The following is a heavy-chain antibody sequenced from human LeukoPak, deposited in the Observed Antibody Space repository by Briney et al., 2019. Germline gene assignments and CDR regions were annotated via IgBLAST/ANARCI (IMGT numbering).Heavy chain of an antibody. CDR2: INPNSGGT. CDR3: ARDKSPYYDSSGYSPPAY. J-gene: IGHJ4*02. D-gene: IGHD3-22*01. CDR1: GYTFTGYY. V-gene: IGHV1-2*02. Sequence: ASVKVSCKASGYTFTGYYMHWVRLAPGQGLEWMGWINPNSGGTNYAQKLQGRVTMTTDTSTSTAYVELRSLRSDDTAVYYCARDKSPYYDSSGYSPPAYWGQGTLVTVSS.